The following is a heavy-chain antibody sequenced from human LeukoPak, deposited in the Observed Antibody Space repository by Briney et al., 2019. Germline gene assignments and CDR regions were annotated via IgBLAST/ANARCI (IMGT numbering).Heavy chain of an antibody. J-gene: IGHJ6*03. CDR3: ASRGRDGYNSAYYYYMDV. CDR1: GGSISSGSYY. V-gene: IGHV4-61*02. Sequence: SSETLSLTCTVSGGSISSGSYYWSWIRQPAGKGLEWIGRIYTSGSTNYNPSLKSRVTISVDTSKNQFSLKPSSVTAADTAVYYCASRGRDGYNSAYYYYMDVWGKGTTVTVSS. D-gene: IGHD5-24*01. CDR2: IYTSGST.